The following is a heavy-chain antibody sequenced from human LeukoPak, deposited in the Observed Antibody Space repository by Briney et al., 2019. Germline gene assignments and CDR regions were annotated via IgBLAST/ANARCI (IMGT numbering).Heavy chain of an antibody. D-gene: IGHD1-26*01. Sequence: GGSLRLSCAASGFTFSTFTMHWVRQAPGKGLEWISFISGDRSTIFLADSVRGRFITSRDNAQNSLYLQLKSMSAEDTAVYYCARDRPVVGAIDFWGQGTLVTVSS. V-gene: IGHV3-48*04. J-gene: IGHJ4*02. CDR3: ARDRPVVGAIDF. CDR1: GFTFSTFT. CDR2: ISGDRSTI.